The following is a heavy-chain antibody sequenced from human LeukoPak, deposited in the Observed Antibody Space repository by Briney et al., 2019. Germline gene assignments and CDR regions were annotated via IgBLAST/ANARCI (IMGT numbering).Heavy chain of an antibody. D-gene: IGHD5-18*01. CDR3: TRESTSRWIQLWSYY. V-gene: IGHV3-66*01. CDR2: IYSGGST. CDR1: EFSVGSNY. Sequence: GGSLRLSCAASEFSVGSNYMTWVRQAPGKGLEWVSLIYSGGSTYYADSVKGRFTISRDNSKNTLYLQMNSLKTEDTAVYYCTRESTSRWIQLWSYYWGQGTLVTVSS. J-gene: IGHJ4*02.